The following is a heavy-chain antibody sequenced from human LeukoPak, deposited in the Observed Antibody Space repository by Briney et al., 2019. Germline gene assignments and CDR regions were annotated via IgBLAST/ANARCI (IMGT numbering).Heavy chain of an antibody. CDR2: ISSSSSYV. CDR1: GFTFSSYT. D-gene: IGHD6-19*01. J-gene: IGHJ4*02. V-gene: IGHV3-21*01. CDR3: ARDRNAALALDY. Sequence: GGSLRLSCAAFGFTFSSYTMNWVRQAPGKGLEWVSSISSSSSYVYHADSVKGRFTTSRDNAENSVFLQMNSLGAEDTAVYYCARDRNAALALDYWGQGTLVTVSS.